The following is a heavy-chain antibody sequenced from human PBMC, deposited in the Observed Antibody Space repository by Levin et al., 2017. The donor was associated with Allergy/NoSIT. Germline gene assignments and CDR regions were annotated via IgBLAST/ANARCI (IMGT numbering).Heavy chain of an antibody. J-gene: IGHJ4*02. CDR2: ISYSGNT. D-gene: IGHD4-11*01. V-gene: IGHV4-39*01. CDR3: ATRQSRRAPLDY. Sequence: SETLSLTCTVSGGSISSSSYYWGWIRQPPGKGLEWIGTISYSGNTYYNPSLKSRVTISVDTSKNQFSLNLSSVTAADTAVYYCATRQSRRAPLDYWGQGTLVTVSS. CDR1: GGSISSSSYY.